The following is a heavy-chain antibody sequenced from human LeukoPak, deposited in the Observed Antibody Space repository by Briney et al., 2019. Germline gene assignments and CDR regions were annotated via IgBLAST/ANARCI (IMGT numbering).Heavy chain of an antibody. J-gene: IGHJ4*02. D-gene: IGHD3-10*01. Sequence: SETLSLTCTVSGGSISIGDYYWSWIRQPPGKGLEWIGYIYYSVTTYYNPSLKSRVTISVDTSKNQFSLKLTSVTAADTGVYYCARGPYGSGSYYWGQGTLVTVSS. CDR1: GGSISIGDYY. CDR3: ARGPYGSGSYY. V-gene: IGHV4-30-4*01. CDR2: IYYSVTT.